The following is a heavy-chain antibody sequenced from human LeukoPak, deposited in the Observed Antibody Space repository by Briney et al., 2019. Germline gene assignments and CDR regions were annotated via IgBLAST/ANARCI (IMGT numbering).Heavy chain of an antibody. CDR3: TTDPPPDYGDYVSPFDY. CDR1: GFTFSSYA. Sequence: GGSLRLSCAASGFTFSSYAMSWVRQAPGKGLEWVGRIKSKTDGGTTDYAAPVKGRFTISRDDSKNTLYLQMNSLKTEDTAVYYCTTDPPPDYGDYVSPFDYWGQGTLVTVSS. CDR2: IKSKTDGGTT. V-gene: IGHV3-15*01. J-gene: IGHJ4*02. D-gene: IGHD4-17*01.